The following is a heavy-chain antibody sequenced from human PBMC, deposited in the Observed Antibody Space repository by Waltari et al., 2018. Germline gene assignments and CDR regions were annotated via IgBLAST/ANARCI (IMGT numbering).Heavy chain of an antibody. V-gene: IGHV1-2*06. CDR2: FNPNSGGT. D-gene: IGHD5-12*01. CDR3: ARDRGDIVATRMVTYYYYYMDV. J-gene: IGHJ6*03. Sequence: QVQLVQSGAEVKKPGASVKVSCKASGYTFTGYYMHWVRQAPGQGLEWMGRFNPNSGGTNYAQKFQGRVTMTRDTSISTAYMALSRLRSDDTAVYYCARDRGDIVATRMVTYYYYYMDVWGKGTTVTVSS. CDR1: GYTFTGYY.